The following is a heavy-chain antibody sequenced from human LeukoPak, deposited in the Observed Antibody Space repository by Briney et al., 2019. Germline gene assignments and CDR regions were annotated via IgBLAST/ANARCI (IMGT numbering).Heavy chain of an antibody. D-gene: IGHD3-3*01. J-gene: IGHJ4*02. CDR3: AKGGEYYDFWSGSPDY. Sequence: GGSLRLSCAASGFTFSSYAMHWVHQAPGKGLEWVAVISYDGSNKYYADSVKGRFTISRDNSKNTLYLQMNSLRAEDTAVYYCAKGGEYYDFWSGSPDYWGQGTLVTVSS. CDR2: ISYDGSNK. CDR1: GFTFSSYA. V-gene: IGHV3-30-3*01.